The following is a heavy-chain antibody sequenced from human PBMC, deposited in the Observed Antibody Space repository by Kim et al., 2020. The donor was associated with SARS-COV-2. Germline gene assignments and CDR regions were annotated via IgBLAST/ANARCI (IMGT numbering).Heavy chain of an antibody. D-gene: IGHD6-13*01. Sequence: GGSLRLSCAASGFTFSSYAMSWVRQAPGKGLEWVSLIYSGGSTTYYADSVKGRFTISRDNSKNTLYLQMNSLRAEDTAVYYCVQVGGSSWRVTDYWGQG. CDR1: GFTFSSYA. J-gene: IGHJ4*02. CDR2: IYSGGSTT. CDR3: VQVGGSSWRVTDY. V-gene: IGHV3-23*03.